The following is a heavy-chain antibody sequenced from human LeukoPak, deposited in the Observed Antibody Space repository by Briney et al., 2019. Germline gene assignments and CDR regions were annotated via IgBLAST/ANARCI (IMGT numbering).Heavy chain of an antibody. D-gene: IGHD2-2*02. V-gene: IGHV3-53*01. CDR3: VREILQSYTLT. CDR1: GFTVSSNY. J-gene: IGHJ5*02. CDR2: IYSGGST. Sequence: PGGSLRLSCAASGFTVSSNYMSWVRQAPGKGLEWVSVIYSGGSTYYADSVKGRFTISRDNSENTLYLQMNSLRAEDTAMYYCVREILQSYTLTWGQGTLVTVSS.